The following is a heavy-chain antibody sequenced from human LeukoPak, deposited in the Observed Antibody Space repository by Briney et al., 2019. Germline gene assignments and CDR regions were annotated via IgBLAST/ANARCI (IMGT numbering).Heavy chain of an antibody. V-gene: IGHV3-23*01. CDR1: GFTFSSYA. J-gene: IGHJ4*02. CDR2: ISDSGAST. CDR3: AKNRWPASGYYDY. Sequence: PGGSLRLSCSASGFTFSSYAMSWVRQAPGKGLEWVSLISDSGASTYYADSVKGRFTISRDNSKSTLSLQMNSLRAEDTAIYYCAKNRWPASGYYDYLGQGTLVTVSS. D-gene: IGHD3-22*01.